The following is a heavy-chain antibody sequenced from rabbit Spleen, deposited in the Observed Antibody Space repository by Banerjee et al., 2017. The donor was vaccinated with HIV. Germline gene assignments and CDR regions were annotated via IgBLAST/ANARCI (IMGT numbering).Heavy chain of an antibody. CDR2: IFGGSSGST. CDR1: GFSFSSTHY. CDR3: ARDTSSSFSSYGMDL. D-gene: IGHD1-1*01. J-gene: IGHJ6*01. Sequence: QSLEESGGDLVKPGASLTLTCTASGFSFSSTHYMCWVRQAPGKGLEWIACIFGGSSGSTYYANWTKGRFTISKTSSTTVTLQMTRLTTADTATYFCARDTSSSFSSYGMDLWGPGTLVTVS. V-gene: IGHV1S40*01.